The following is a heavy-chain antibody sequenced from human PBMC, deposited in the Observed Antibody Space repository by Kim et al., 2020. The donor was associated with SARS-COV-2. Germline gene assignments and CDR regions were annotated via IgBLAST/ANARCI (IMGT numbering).Heavy chain of an antibody. V-gene: IGHV3-30*04. CDR1: GFAFSDYA. J-gene: IGHJ5*02. Sequence: GGSLRLSCAASGFAFSDYAFHWVRQAPGKGLEWLGVISSAGGSEYYADSVKGRFTISRDNSKNTLSLQMNSLRSEDTAVYYFARVLAPYTSSSVGWLDPWGLRTLVTVSS. CDR2: ISSAGGSE. CDR3: ARVLAPYTSSSVGWLDP. D-gene: IGHD6-6*01.